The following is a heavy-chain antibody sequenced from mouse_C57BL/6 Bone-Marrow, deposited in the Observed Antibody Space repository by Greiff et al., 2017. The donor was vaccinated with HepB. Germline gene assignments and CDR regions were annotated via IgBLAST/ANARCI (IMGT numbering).Heavy chain of an antibody. CDR1: GYTFTDYY. CDR3: ARGRGFAY. J-gene: IGHJ3*01. V-gene: IGHV1-19*01. Sequence: EVKLQESGPVLVKPGASVKMSCKASGYTFTDYYMNWVKQSHGKSLEWIGVINPYNGGTSYNQKFKGKATLTVDKYSSTAYMELNSLTSEDSAVYYCARGRGFAYWGQGTLVTVSA. CDR2: INPYNGGT. D-gene: IGHD6-1*01.